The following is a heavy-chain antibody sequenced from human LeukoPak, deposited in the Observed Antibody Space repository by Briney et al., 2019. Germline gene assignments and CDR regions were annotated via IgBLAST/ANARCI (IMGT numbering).Heavy chain of an antibody. CDR2: IYTSGTT. CDR3: AREGIVVVPAATKNWFDP. V-gene: IGHV4-61*02. D-gene: IGHD2-2*01. Sequence: SETLSLTCTVSGGSFRRGNYYWTWIRQPAGSGLEWIGRIYTSGTTDYNPSLRTRVTISVDASRNQFSLNLSSVTAADTAVYYCAREGIVVVPAATKNWFDPWGQGTLVTVSS. J-gene: IGHJ5*02. CDR1: GGSFRRGNYY.